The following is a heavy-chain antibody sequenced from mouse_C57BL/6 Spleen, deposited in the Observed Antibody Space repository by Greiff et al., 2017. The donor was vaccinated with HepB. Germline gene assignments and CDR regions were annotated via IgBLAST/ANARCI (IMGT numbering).Heavy chain of an antibody. J-gene: IGHJ2*01. V-gene: IGHV1-81*01. CDR1: GYTFTSYG. CDR3: ARSGLTGPYYFDY. Sequence: VKLVESGAELARPGASVKLSCKASGYTFTSYGISWVKLRTGQGLEWIGEIYPRSGNTYYNEKFKGKATLTADKSSSTAYMELRSLTSEDSAVYFCARSGLTGPYYFDYWGQGTTLTVSS. CDR2: IYPRSGNT. D-gene: IGHD4-1*01.